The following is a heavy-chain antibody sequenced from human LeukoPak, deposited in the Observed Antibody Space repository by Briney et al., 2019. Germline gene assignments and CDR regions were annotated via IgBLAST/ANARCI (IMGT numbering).Heavy chain of an antibody. D-gene: IGHD1-26*01. CDR1: GYTFTCYY. J-gene: IGHJ6*03. V-gene: IGHV1-2*02. CDR2: INPNSGGT. Sequence: ASVKVSCKASGYTFTCYYMHWVRQAPGQGLEWMGWINPNSGGTNYAQKFQGRVTMTRDTSISTAYMELSRLRSDDTAVYYCAREQTYATGSYYYMDVWGKGTTVTVSS. CDR3: AREQTYATGSYYYMDV.